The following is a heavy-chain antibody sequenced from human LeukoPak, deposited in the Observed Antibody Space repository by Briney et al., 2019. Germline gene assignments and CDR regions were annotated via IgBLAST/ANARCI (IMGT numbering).Heavy chain of an antibody. V-gene: IGHV3-21*01. J-gene: IGHJ3*02. CDR2: ISSSSSYI. D-gene: IGHD3-22*01. Sequence: GGSLRLSCAASGFTFSSYWMNWVRQAPGKGLEWVSSISSSSSYIYYADSVKGRFTISRDNAKNSLYLQMNSLRAEDTAVYYCARDLGMIVVVPDAFDIWGQGTMVTVSS. CDR1: GFTFSSYW. CDR3: ARDLGMIVVVPDAFDI.